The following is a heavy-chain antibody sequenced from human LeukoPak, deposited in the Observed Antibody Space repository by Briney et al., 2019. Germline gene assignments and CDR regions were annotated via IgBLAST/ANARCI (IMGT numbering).Heavy chain of an antibody. CDR1: GFTFSSYG. CDR3: ARGGFTVVTPHAFDI. J-gene: IGHJ3*02. D-gene: IGHD4-23*01. Sequence: TGGSLRLSCAASGFTFSSYGMHWVRQAPGKGLEWVAVIWYDGSNKYYADSVKGRFTISRDNSKNTLYLQMNSLRAEDTAVYYCARGGFTVVTPHAFDIWGQGTMVTVSS. V-gene: IGHV3-33*08. CDR2: IWYDGSNK.